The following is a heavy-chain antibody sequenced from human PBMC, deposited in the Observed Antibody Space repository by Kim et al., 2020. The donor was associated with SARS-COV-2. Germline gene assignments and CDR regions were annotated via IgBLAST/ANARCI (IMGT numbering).Heavy chain of an antibody. J-gene: IGHJ4*02. CDR3: ARDGG. D-gene: IGHD2-15*01. Sequence: IPFFGTANYAQKFQGRVTITADESTSTAYMGLSSLRSEDTAVYYCARDGGWGQGTLVTVSS. V-gene: IGHV1-69*01. CDR2: IPFFGTA.